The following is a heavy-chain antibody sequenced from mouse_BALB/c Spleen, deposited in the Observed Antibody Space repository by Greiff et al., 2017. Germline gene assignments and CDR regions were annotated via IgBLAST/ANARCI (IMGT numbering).Heavy chain of an antibody. CDR2: ISSGGST. V-gene: IGHV5-6-5*01. Sequence: DVKLQESGGGLVKPGGSLKLSCAASGFTFSSYAMSWVRQTPEKRLEWVASISSGGSTYYPDSVKGRFTISRDNARNILYLQMSSLRSEDTAMYYCARGDGSYWYFDVWGAGTTVTVSS. CDR3: ARGDGSYWYFDV. J-gene: IGHJ1*01. CDR1: GFTFSSYA. D-gene: IGHD1-1*01.